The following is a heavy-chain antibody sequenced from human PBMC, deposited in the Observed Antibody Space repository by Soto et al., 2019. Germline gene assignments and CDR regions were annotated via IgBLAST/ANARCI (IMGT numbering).Heavy chain of an antibody. V-gene: IGHV3-9*01. J-gene: IGHJ4*02. D-gene: IGHD3-10*01. Sequence: EVQLVQYGGGWVQPGRSLRLSCGASGFTFDDYGMHWVRQAPGKGLGWVSRISWNSGRIGYADSVKGRFNISRDNVKNSLYLQMNSLSAEDTALYYCARSGEFSASDYFGSWRQGTLVTVS. CDR1: GFTFDDYG. CDR2: ISWNSGRI. CDR3: ARSGEFSASDYFGS.